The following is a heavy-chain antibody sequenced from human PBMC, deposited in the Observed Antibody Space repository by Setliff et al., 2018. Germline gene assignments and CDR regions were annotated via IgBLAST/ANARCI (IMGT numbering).Heavy chain of an antibody. J-gene: IGHJ4*02. CDR3: AKDTVNDGFWDFDS. D-gene: IGHD4-17*01. V-gene: IGHV3-23*01. CDR1: GFTFKDYS. CDR2: VIQGGSG. Sequence: LRLSCAASGFTFKDYSMVWVRQVPGKGLEWVAGVIQGGSGVYADSVKGRFIISRDNSKNSCFLQMNNLRVEDTATYYCAKDTVNDGFWDFDSWGQGIVVTVS.